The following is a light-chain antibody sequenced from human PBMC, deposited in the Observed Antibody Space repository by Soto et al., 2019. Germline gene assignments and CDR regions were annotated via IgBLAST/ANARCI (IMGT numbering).Light chain of an antibody. J-gene: IGLJ2*01. V-gene: IGLV1-40*01. CDR1: SSNIGAGYD. CDR2: GNS. CDR3: QSYDSSLSGSI. Sequence: QSVLTQPPSVSGAPGQRVTISCTGSSSNIGAGYDVHWYHQLPGTAPKLLIYGNSNRPSVVPDRFSGSKSGTSASLAITGLQAEDEADYYCQSYDSSLSGSIFGGGTKLTVL.